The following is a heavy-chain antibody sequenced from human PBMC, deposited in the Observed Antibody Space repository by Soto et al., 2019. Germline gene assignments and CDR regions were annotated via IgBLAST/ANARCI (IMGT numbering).Heavy chain of an antibody. Sequence: QVQLVQSGAEVKKPGSSVKVSCKASGGTFSSYAISWVRQAPGQGLEWMGGIIPIFGTANYAQKFQGRVTITADKSTSTAYMELSSLRSEHTAVYYCASPSGYCSSTSCYRSNYYYGMDVWGQGTTVTVSS. CDR2: IIPIFGTA. D-gene: IGHD2-2*02. J-gene: IGHJ6*02. CDR3: ASPSGYCSSTSCYRSNYYYGMDV. CDR1: GGTFSSYA. V-gene: IGHV1-69*06.